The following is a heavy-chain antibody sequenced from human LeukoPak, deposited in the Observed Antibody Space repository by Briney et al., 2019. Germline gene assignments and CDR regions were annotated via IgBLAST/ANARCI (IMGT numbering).Heavy chain of an antibody. J-gene: IGHJ4*02. D-gene: IGHD3-10*01. CDR2: IDSHGTST. V-gene: IGHV3-74*01. CDR3: VREGYGPGNYPFDS. CDR1: GFTFSSHW. Sequence: GGSLRLSCAASGFTFSSHWMHWVRHAPGKGLMWVSRIDSHGTSTIDAASVQGRFTVSRDNSKNTLYLQMNSLRVEDTAVHYCVREGYGPGNYPFDSWGQGTLVTVSS.